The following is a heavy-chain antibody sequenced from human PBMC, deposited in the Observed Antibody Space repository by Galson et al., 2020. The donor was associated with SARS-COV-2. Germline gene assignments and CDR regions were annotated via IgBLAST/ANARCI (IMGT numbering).Heavy chain of an antibody. CDR1: GDSISSNSFY. D-gene: IGHD6-13*01. CDR3: TRHSDHSIAGYY. CDR2: IDSSGHT. Sequence: SETLSLTCTVSGDSISSNSFYWGWIRQPPGKGLKWIGSIDSSGHTYYNPSLLSRVTMSVDTSKNQFSLRLTSVTAADTALYYCTRHSDHSIAGYYWGQGTLVTVSS. J-gene: IGHJ4*02. V-gene: IGHV4-39*01.